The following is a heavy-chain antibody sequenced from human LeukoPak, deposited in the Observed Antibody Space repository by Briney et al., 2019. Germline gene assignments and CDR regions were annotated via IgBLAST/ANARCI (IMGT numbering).Heavy chain of an antibody. Sequence: ASVKVSCKVSGYTLTELSMHWVRQAPGKGLEWMGGFDPEDGETIYAQKFQGRVTMPEDTSTDTAYMELSSLRSEDTAVYYCATVSHPTYYDILTGYYRPPTFDYWGQGTLVTVSS. CDR1: GYTLTELS. CDR3: ATVSHPTYYDILTGYYRPPTFDY. J-gene: IGHJ4*02. CDR2: FDPEDGET. D-gene: IGHD3-9*01. V-gene: IGHV1-24*01.